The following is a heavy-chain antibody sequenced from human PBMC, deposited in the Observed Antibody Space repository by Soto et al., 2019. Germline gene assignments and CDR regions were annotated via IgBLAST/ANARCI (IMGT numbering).Heavy chain of an antibody. D-gene: IGHD1-1*01. CDR1: GYTFSTYA. Sequence: GASVKVSCKASGYTFSTYAMHWVRQAPGQSLEWMGWINGGTGQTRYSQRFQDRVTITRDTSAKTTYMGLTSLRSEDTAVYYCARGKGMEENYYYYGMDIWGQGTTVTVSS. CDR2: INGGTGQT. J-gene: IGHJ6*02. CDR3: ARGKGMEENYYYYGMDI. V-gene: IGHV1-3*01.